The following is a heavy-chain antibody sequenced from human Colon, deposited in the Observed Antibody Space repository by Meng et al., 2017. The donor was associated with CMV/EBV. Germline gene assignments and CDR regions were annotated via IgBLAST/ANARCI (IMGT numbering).Heavy chain of an antibody. V-gene: IGHV1-2*02. D-gene: IGHD6-13*01. J-gene: IGHJ4*02. Sequence: QLQLVQSGTELKRPGASVKVSCKTSGYTFTANHLHWVRQAPGQGLEWMGWIYPQDGGTYFAQKFQDRVTLTRDTSITTAHMELSGLTSDDTAIYYCVRESWYFDFWGEGTLVTVSS. CDR1: GYTFTANH. CDR2: IYPQDGGT. CDR3: VRESWYFDF.